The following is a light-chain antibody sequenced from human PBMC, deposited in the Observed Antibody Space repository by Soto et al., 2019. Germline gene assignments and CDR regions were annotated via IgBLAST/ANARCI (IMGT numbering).Light chain of an antibody. CDR2: DVS. CDR3: AAWDVSLVV. J-gene: IGLJ2*01. Sequence: QSALTQPASVSGSPGQSITISCTGTSSDVGGYNYVSWYQQHPGKAPKLMIYDVSNRPSGVSNRFSGSKSGNTASLAISGLQSEDEADYYCAAWDVSLVVFGGGTKVTVL. V-gene: IGLV2-14*01. CDR1: SSDVGGYNY.